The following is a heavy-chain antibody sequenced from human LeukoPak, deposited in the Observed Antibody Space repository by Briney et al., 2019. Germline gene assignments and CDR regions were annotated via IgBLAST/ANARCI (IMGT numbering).Heavy chain of an antibody. CDR2: IHHSGST. D-gene: IGHD2-2*01. CDR1: GGSISSGGYY. CDR3: ARGDCSSTSCSPNYYYYMDV. Sequence: SQTLSLTCTVPGGSISSGGYYWSWIRQPPGKGLEWIGYIHHSGSTYYNPSLKSRVTISVDRSKNQFSLKLRSVTAADTVVYYCARGDCSSTSCSPNYYYYMDVWGKGTTVTVSS. J-gene: IGHJ6*03. V-gene: IGHV4-30-2*01.